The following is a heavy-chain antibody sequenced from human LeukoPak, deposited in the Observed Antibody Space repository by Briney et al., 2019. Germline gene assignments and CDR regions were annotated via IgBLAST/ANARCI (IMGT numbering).Heavy chain of an antibody. CDR1: GFTFSTYN. J-gene: IGHJ4*02. D-gene: IGHD5-18*01. CDR2: LPGSSTYT. CDR3: ARGSYGSFDY. V-gene: IGHV3-21*01. Sequence: GGSLRLSCAASGFTFSTYNMNWVRQAPGKGLEWVSSLPGSSTYTYYADSLKGRFTISRDTTKNSLYLQMNSLSPEDTAVYYCARGSYGSFDYWGQGTLVSVSP.